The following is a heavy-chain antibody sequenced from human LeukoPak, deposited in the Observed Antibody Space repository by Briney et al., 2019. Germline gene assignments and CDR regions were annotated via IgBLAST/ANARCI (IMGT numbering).Heavy chain of an antibody. J-gene: IGHJ5*02. CDR1: GGSISSYY. D-gene: IGHD2-21*01. CDR3: ASVVWQDQNWFDP. V-gene: IGHV4-59*01. CDR2: IYYSGST. Sequence: SETLSLTCTVSGGSISSYYWSWIRQPPGKGLEWIGYIYYSGSTNYNPSLKSRVTISVDTSKNQFSLKLSSVTAADTAVYYCASVVWQDQNWFDPWGQGTLVTVSS.